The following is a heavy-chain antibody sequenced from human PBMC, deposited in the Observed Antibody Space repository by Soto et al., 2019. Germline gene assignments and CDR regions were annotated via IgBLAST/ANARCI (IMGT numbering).Heavy chain of an antibody. Sequence: XASLGLSCAASGFTVSSNYMSWVRQAPGKGLEWVSVIYSGGSTYYADSVKGRFTISRDNSKNTLYLQMNSLRAEDTAVYYCARDSFGPGTDYYYYGMDVWGQGTTVTVSS. D-gene: IGHD6-13*01. J-gene: IGHJ6*02. V-gene: IGHV3-53*01. CDR1: GFTVSSNY. CDR3: ARDSFGPGTDYYYYGMDV. CDR2: IYSGGST.